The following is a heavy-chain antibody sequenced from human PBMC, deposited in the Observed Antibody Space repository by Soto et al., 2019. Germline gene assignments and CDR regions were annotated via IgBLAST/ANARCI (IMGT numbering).Heavy chain of an antibody. D-gene: IGHD3-3*01. CDR1: GFTFSSYS. J-gene: IGHJ5*02. CDR2: ISSSSSTI. Sequence: GGSLRLSCAASGFTFSSYSMNWVRQAPGKGLEWVSYISSSSSTIYYADSVKGRFTISRDNAKNSLYLQMNSLRAEDTAVYYCARVQRSTIFGVVIRWFDPWGQGTLVTVSS. CDR3: ARVQRSTIFGVVIRWFDP. V-gene: IGHV3-48*01.